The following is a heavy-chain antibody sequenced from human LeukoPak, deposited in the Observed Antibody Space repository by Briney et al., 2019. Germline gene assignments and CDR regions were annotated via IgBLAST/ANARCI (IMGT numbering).Heavy chain of an antibody. CDR2: ISSSSSYI. D-gene: IGHD3-9*01. Sequence: GGSLRLSCAASGFTFSSYAMSWVRQAPGKGLEWVSSISSSSSYIYYADSVKGRFTISRDNAKNSLYLQMNSLRAEDTAVYYCARERDVLRYFDWLVDYWGQGTLVTVSS. CDR1: GFTFSSYA. J-gene: IGHJ4*02. CDR3: ARERDVLRYFDWLVDY. V-gene: IGHV3-21*01.